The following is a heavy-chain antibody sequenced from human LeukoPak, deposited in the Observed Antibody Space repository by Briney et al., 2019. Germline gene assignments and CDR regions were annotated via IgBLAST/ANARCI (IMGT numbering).Heavy chain of an antibody. CDR2: ISGSGGST. V-gene: IGHV3-23*01. D-gene: IGHD1-26*01. CDR3: AEVKGGRPYGMDV. Sequence: GGSLRLSCAASGFTFSSYAMSWVRQAPGKGLEWVSAISGSGGSTYYADSVKGRFTISRDNSKNTLYLQMNSLRAEDTAVYYCAEVKGGRPYGMDVWGQGTTVTVSS. CDR1: GFTFSSYA. J-gene: IGHJ6*02.